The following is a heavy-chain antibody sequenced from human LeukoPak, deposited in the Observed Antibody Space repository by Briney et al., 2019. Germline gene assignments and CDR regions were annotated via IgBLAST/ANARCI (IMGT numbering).Heavy chain of an antibody. CDR3: ARDLGATSYCFDY. D-gene: IGHD1-26*01. CDR1: GFTFSDYY. V-gene: IGHV3-33*08. Sequence: PGGSLRLSCAASGFTFSDYYMSWVRQAPGKGLEWVAVIWYDGSNKYYADSVKGRFTISRDNSKDTLYLQMNSLRAEDTAVYYCARDLGATSYCFDYWGQGTLVTVSS. CDR2: IWYDGSNK. J-gene: IGHJ4*02.